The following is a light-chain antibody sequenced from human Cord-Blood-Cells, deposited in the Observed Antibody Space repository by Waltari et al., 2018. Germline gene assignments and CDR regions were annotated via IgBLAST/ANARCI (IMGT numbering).Light chain of an antibody. CDR3: QQYGSSPWT. V-gene: IGKV3-20*01. J-gene: IGKJ1*01. Sequence: DIVLTQSPGTLSLSPGESATLPCRASPSVSSSYLAWYQQKPGQAPRLLIYGASSRATGIPDRFSGSGSGTDFTLTISRLEPEDFAVYYCQQYGSSPWTFGQGTKVEIK. CDR2: GAS. CDR1: PSVSSSY.